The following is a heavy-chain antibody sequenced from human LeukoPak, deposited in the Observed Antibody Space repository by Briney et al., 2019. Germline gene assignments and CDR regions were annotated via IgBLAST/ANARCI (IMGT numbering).Heavy chain of an antibody. J-gene: IGHJ6*03. V-gene: IGHV4-34*01. CDR3: ARTADSSPYYYYYMDV. CDR1: GGSFSGYY. Sequence: PSETLSLTCAVYGGSFSGYYWSWIRQPPGKGLAWIVEINHSGSTNYNPSLKSRVTISVDTSKNQFSLKLSSVTAADTAVYYCARTADSSPYYYYYMDVWGKGTTVTVSS. D-gene: IGHD6-13*01. CDR2: INHSGST.